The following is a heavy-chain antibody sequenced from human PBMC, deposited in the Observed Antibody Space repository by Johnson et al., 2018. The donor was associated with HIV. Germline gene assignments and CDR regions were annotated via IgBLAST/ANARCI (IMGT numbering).Heavy chain of an antibody. Sequence: QVQLVESGGGVVQPGRSLRLSCAASGFTFSSYGMHWVRQAPGKGLEWVALIRYDGSDTYYADSVKGRFTISRDNSKNTLYLQMNSLRAEDTAVYYCASLSSYYGSANDAFDIWGQGTMVTVSS. CDR3: ASLSSYYGSANDAFDI. CDR2: IRYDGSDT. CDR1: GFTFSSYG. V-gene: IGHV3-30*02. J-gene: IGHJ3*02. D-gene: IGHD3-10*01.